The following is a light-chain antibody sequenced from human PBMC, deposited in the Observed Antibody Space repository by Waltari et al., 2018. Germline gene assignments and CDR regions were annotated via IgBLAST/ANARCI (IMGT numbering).Light chain of an antibody. CDR1: QSVLYSSNNKNY. V-gene: IGKV4-1*01. CDR2: WAS. J-gene: IGKJ1*01. CDR3: QQYYSSPWM. Sequence: DIVMTQSPDSLAVSLGEGDTINCKPSQSVLYSSNNKNYLAWYQQKPGQPPKLLIYWASTRESGVPDRFSGSGSGTDFTLTISSLQAEDVAVYYCQQYYSSPWMFGQGTKVEIK.